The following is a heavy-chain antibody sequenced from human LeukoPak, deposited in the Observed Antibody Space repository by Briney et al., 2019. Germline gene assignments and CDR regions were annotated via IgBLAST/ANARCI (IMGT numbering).Heavy chain of an antibody. CDR1: GFTFSGYS. CDR2: FGTRSTSA. Sequence: GGSLRLSCTASGFTFSGYSMNWIRQAPGKGLEWVSSFGTRSTSAYHAGSVKGRFAISRDNAKNSLYLQMNSLRAEDTALYYCAREVSEGFDFWGQGTLVTVSS. CDR3: AREVSEGFDF. V-gene: IGHV3-21*01. D-gene: IGHD3-22*01. J-gene: IGHJ4*02.